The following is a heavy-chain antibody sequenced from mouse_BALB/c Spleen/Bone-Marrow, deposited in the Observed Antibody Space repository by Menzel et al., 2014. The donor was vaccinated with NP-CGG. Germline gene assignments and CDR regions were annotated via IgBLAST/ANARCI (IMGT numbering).Heavy chain of an antibody. CDR1: GYTFTTYW. V-gene: IGHV1-7*01. CDR2: INPSTGYT. J-gene: IGHJ2*01. CDR3: ARDIDY. Sequence: VQLQQSGAELAKPGASVKMSCKASGYTFTTYWMHWVKQRPGQGLEWIGYINPSTGYTEYNQKFKDKATLTADKSSSTAYMQLISLTFEDSAVYYCARDIDYWGQGTTLTVSS.